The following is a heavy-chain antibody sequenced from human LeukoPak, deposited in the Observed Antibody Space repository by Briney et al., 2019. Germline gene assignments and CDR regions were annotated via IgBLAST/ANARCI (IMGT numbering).Heavy chain of an antibody. D-gene: IGHD7-27*01. J-gene: IGHJ4*02. V-gene: IGHV3-23*01. CDR2: ISGNGGTT. CDR1: GFTFSNYA. Sequence: GGSLRLSCAASGFTFSNYAMTWVRQAPGKGLEWVSSISGNGGTTYYADSVKGRFTISRDNSKNTLYLQMNRLRAEDTAVYYCAKDRTNWGYSTFDYWGRGTLVTVSS. CDR3: AKDRTNWGYSTFDY.